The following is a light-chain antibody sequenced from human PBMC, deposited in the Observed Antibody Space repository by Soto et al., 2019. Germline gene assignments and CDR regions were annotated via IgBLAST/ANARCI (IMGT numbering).Light chain of an antibody. CDR2: HAS. CDR1: QSISSD. J-gene: IGKJ4*01. CDR3: QQYNNWPPNT. Sequence: PQSPSTLSLSPGERVPLSCTYSQSISSDLAWYQQKPGQAPSLLIYHASTRATGIPARFSGSGSGTEFTLTISSLQSEDFAVYYCQQYNNWPPNTFGGGTKVDI. V-gene: IGKV3-15*01.